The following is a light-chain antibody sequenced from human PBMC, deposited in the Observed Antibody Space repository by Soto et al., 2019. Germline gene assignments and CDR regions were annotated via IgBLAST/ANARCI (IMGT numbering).Light chain of an antibody. CDR1: QGIRND. CDR2: AAS. V-gene: IGKV1-6*01. J-gene: IGKJ1*01. Sequence: AIKMTKSPSSLSASVGDRVTITCRASQGIRNDLGWYQQKPGKAPKLLIYAASSLQRGVPSRFSGSGSGTDFTLTLRCLQSEDFATYYCQPYYSYPRAFGQGTKVDIK. CDR3: QPYYSYPRA.